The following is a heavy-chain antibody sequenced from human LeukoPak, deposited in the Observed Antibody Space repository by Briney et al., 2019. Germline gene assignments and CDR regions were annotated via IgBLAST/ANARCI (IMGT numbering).Heavy chain of an antibody. CDR1: GYTFTSYD. Sequence: GASVKVSCKASGYTFTSYDINWVRQAPGQGLEWMGRIIPIFGTANYAQKFQGRVTITTDESTSTAYMELSSLRSEDTAVYYCARGDNYYDSSGYYYWGQGTLVTVSS. V-gene: IGHV1-69*05. CDR2: IIPIFGTA. CDR3: ARGDNYYDSSGYYY. D-gene: IGHD3-22*01. J-gene: IGHJ4*02.